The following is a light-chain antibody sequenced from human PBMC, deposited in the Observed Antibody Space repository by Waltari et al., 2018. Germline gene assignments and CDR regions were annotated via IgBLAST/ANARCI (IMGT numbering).Light chain of an antibody. J-gene: IGKJ2*01. CDR1: QSVSGSY. V-gene: IGKV3-20*01. Sequence: EIVLTQSPGTLSLSPGERATLSCRASQSVSGSYLAWYQQKPGQAPRLLISGVSNRATGIPDRFSGSGSETDFTLTISRLEPEDFAVYYCQQYSSSPLAFGQGTKLEIK. CDR2: GVS. CDR3: QQYSSSPLA.